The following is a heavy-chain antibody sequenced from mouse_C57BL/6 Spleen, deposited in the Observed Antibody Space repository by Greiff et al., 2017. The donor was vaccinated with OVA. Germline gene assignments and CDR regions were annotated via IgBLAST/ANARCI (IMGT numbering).Heavy chain of an antibody. J-gene: IGHJ2*01. Sequence: EVQVVESEGGLVQPGSSMKLSCTASGFTFSDYYMAWVRQVPEKGLEWVANINYDGSSTYYLDSLKSRFIISRDNAKNILYLQMSSLKSEDTATYYCARADYYGSRYYFDYWGQGTTLTVSS. D-gene: IGHD1-1*01. CDR1: GFTFSDYY. CDR3: ARADYYGSRYYFDY. V-gene: IGHV5-16*01. CDR2: INYDGSST.